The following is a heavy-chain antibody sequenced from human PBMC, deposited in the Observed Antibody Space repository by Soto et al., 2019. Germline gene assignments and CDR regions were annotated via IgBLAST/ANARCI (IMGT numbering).Heavy chain of an antibody. CDR2: IWYDGSNK. Sequence: GGSLRLSCAASGFTFSSYGMHWVRQAPGKGLEWVAVIWYDGSNKYYADSVKGRFTISRDNSKNTLYLQMNSLRAEDTAVYYCARELTGYSSGWYEFDPWGQGTLVTVSS. CDR3: ARELTGYSSGWYEFDP. CDR1: GFTFSSYG. V-gene: IGHV3-33*01. J-gene: IGHJ5*02. D-gene: IGHD6-19*01.